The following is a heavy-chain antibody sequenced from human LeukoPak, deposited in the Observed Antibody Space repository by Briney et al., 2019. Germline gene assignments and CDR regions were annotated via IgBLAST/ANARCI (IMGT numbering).Heavy chain of an antibody. CDR3: ARVEEGYGSGRRENYYYYYMDV. D-gene: IGHD3-10*01. J-gene: IGHJ6*03. CDR1: GYSISSGYY. CDR2: IHYSARI. Sequence: SETLSLTCTVSGYSISSGYYWGWIRQPPGKGLEWIGSIHYSARIYYNPSLKSRLTISPDTSKNQFSLKLSSVTAADTAVYYCARVEEGYGSGRRENYYYYYMDVWGKGTTVTISS. V-gene: IGHV4-38-2*02.